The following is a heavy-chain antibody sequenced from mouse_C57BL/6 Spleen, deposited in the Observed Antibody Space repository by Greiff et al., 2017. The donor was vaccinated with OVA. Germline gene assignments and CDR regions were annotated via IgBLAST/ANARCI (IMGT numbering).Heavy chain of an antibody. D-gene: IGHD1-2*01. J-gene: IGHJ2*01. Sequence: EVKLLESGGGLVQPKGSLKLSCAASGFSFNTYAMNWVRQAPGKGLEWVARIRSKSNNYATYYADSVKDRFTISRDDSESMLYLQMNNLKTEDTAMYYCVRQGITTALDYWGQGTTRTVSS. CDR3: VRQGITTALDY. CDR2: IRSKSNNYAT. V-gene: IGHV10-1*01. CDR1: GFSFNTYA.